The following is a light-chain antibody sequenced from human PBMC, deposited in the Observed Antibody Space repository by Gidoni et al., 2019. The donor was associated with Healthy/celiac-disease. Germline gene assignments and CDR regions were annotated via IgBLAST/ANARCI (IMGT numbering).Light chain of an antibody. Sequence: EIVLTQSPGALSLSPGERATLSCRARQSVSSSYLAWYQQKPGQAPRLLTYGASSRATGIPDRFSGSGSGTDFTLTISRLEPEDFAVYYCQQYGSSPPITFGQGTRLEIK. CDR2: GAS. V-gene: IGKV3-20*01. CDR1: QSVSSSY. CDR3: QQYGSSPPIT. J-gene: IGKJ5*01.